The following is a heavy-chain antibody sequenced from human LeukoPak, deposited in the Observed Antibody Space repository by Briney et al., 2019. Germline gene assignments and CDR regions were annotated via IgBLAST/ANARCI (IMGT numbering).Heavy chain of an antibody. Sequence: SQTLSLTCTVSGGSISSGSYYWSWIRQPAGKGLEWIGRIYTSGSTYYNPSLKSRVTISVDTSKKQFSLKLSSVTAADTAVYYCASLRTGDFDYWGQGALVTVSS. CDR1: GGSISSGSYY. CDR3: ASLRTGDFDY. D-gene: IGHD3-10*01. CDR2: IYTSGST. J-gene: IGHJ4*02. V-gene: IGHV4-61*02.